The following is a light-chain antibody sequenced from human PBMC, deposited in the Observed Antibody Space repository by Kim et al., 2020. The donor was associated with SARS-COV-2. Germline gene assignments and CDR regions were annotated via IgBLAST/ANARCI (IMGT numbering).Light chain of an antibody. CDR1: QSISSW. Sequence: SASVGDRVTITCRASQSISSWLAWYLQKPGKAPKLLIYDASSLESGVPSRLSGSGSGTEFTLTISSLQPDDFATYYCQQYNSYWTFGQGTKVDIK. V-gene: IGKV1-5*01. J-gene: IGKJ1*01. CDR3: QQYNSYWT. CDR2: DAS.